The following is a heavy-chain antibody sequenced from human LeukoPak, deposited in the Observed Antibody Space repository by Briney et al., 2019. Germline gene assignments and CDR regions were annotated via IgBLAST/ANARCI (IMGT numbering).Heavy chain of an antibody. V-gene: IGHV4-34*01. CDR3: ARGLGSAFDI. D-gene: IGHD7-27*01. Sequence: SETLSLTCAVYGGSFSGYYWSWIRQPPGKGLEWIGEINHSGSTNYNPSLKSRVTISVDTSKNQFSLKLSSVTAADTAVYYCARGLGSAFDIWGQGTMVTVSS. CDR1: GGSFSGYY. CDR2: INHSGST. J-gene: IGHJ3*02.